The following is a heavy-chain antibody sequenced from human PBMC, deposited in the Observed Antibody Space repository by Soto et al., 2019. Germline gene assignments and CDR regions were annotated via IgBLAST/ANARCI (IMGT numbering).Heavy chain of an antibody. V-gene: IGHV1-69*01. CDR3: ATGGHNDGYNFYHGMDV. D-gene: IGHD5-18*01. CDR1: GGIFTNNA. Sequence: QVQVVQSGAEAKKPGSSVKVSCKVSGGIFTNNAISWVRQAPGQGLEWLGGVIPLFDTAYYAQIFRGRHRTSADGATTTAYMELSGLTSADTAVYFCATGGHNDGYNFYHGMDVWGQGTTVTVS. J-gene: IGHJ6*02. CDR2: VIPLFDTA.